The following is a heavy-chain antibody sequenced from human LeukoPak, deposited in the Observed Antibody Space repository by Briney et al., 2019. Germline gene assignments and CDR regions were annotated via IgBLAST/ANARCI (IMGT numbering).Heavy chain of an antibody. V-gene: IGHV4-59*08. CDR3: ARHLSDYYYYYGMDV. D-gene: IGHD1-26*01. CDR1: GGSISSYY. J-gene: IGHJ6*02. Sequence: SETLSLTCTVSGGSISSYYWTWIRQPPGKGLEWIGYIYYSGSTNYNPSLKSRVTISVDTSKNQFSLKLSSVTAADTAVYYCARHLSDYYYYYGMDVWGQGTTVTVSS. CDR2: IYYSGST.